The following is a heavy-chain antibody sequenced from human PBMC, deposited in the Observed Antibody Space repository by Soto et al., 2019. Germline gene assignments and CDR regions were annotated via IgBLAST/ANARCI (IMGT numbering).Heavy chain of an antibody. CDR3: AKDSSGWNWYFDL. CDR2: ISWNSGSI. V-gene: IGHV3-9*01. J-gene: IGHJ2*01. CDR1: GFTFDDYA. D-gene: IGHD6-19*01. Sequence: GGSLRLSCAASGFTFDDYAMHWVRQAPGKGLEWVSGISWNSGSIGYADSVKGRFTISRDNAKNSLYLQMNSLRAEDTALYYCAKDSSGWNWYFDLWGRGTLVTVSS.